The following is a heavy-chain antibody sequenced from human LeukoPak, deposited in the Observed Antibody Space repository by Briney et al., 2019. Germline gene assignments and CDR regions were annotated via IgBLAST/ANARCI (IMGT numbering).Heavy chain of an antibody. Sequence: SETLSLTRTVSGGSISSYYWSWIRQPPGKGLEWIGYIYYSGSTNYNPSLKSRVTISVDTSKNQFSLKLSSVTAADTAVYYCARDRYENYYDSSGISPADYYGMDVWGQGTTVTVSS. CDR2: IYYSGST. D-gene: IGHD3-22*01. CDR1: GGSISSYY. V-gene: IGHV4-59*01. CDR3: ARDRYENYYDSSGISPADYYGMDV. J-gene: IGHJ6*02.